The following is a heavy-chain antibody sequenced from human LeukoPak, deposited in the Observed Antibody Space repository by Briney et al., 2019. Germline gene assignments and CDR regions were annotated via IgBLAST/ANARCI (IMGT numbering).Heavy chain of an antibody. D-gene: IGHD3-22*01. CDR3: ARLRYYYDSSGYYYLTPYFDY. CDR1: GGSFSGYC. CDR2: INHSGST. V-gene: IGHV4-34*01. Sequence: SETLSLTCAVYGGSFSGYCWSWIRQPPGKGLEWIGEINHSGSTNYNPSLKSRVTISVDTSKNQFSLKLSSVTAADTAVYYCARLRYYYDSSGYYYLTPYFDYWGQGTLVTVSS. J-gene: IGHJ4*02.